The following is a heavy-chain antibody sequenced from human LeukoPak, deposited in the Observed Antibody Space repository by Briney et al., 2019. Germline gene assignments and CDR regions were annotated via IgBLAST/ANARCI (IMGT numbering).Heavy chain of an antibody. D-gene: IGHD3-9*01. V-gene: IGHV1-18*01. CDR1: GYTFTSYG. Sequence: ASVKVSCKASGYTFTSYGISWVRQAPGQGLEWMGWISAYNGNTNYAQKLQGRVTMTTDTSTSTAYMELRSLRSDDTAVHYCARVSYYDILTGYSLFDYWGQGTLVTVSS. CDR3: ARVSYYDILTGYSLFDY. CDR2: ISAYNGNT. J-gene: IGHJ4*02.